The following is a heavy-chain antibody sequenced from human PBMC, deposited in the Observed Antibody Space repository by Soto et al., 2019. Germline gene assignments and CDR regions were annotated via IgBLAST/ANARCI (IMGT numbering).Heavy chain of an antibody. J-gene: IGHJ4*02. V-gene: IGHV5-51*01. CDR3: VRSGTSSGRFSDY. D-gene: IGHD2-15*01. CDR2: IYPSDADI. Sequence: PGESLKISCKGSGYTFTSYWIGWVRQMPGEGLEWMGVIYPSDADIRYSPSFQGKVTISADKSITTAYLQWSSLNAAAPAMYYCVRSGTSSGRFSDYWGQGTLVTVSS. CDR1: GYTFTSYW.